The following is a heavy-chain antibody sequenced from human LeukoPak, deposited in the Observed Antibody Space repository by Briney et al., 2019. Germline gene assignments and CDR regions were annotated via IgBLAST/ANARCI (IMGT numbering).Heavy chain of an antibody. Sequence: PGGSLRLSCAASGFTFSSYWMHWVRQAPGKGLVWVSRINSDGSSTSYADSVKGRFTISRDNAKNTLYLQMNSLRAEDTAVYYCARFVDYDFWSGYLYYFGYWGQGTLVTVSS. CDR1: GFTFSSYW. CDR2: INSDGSST. V-gene: IGHV3-74*01. D-gene: IGHD3-3*01. J-gene: IGHJ4*02. CDR3: ARFVDYDFWSGYLYYFGY.